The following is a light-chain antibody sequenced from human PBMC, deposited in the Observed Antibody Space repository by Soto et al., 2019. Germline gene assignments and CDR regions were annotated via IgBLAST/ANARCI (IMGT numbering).Light chain of an antibody. CDR1: QSISNY. Sequence: DIQMTQSPSSLSASVGDSVTITSRASQSISNYLNWYQQKPGKAPKLLVYAASSLQSGVPSRFSGSGSGTDFTLTISSLQPEDFATYYCQQSYSTPFTFGPGTKVDIK. CDR3: QQSYSTPFT. V-gene: IGKV1-39*01. CDR2: AAS. J-gene: IGKJ3*01.